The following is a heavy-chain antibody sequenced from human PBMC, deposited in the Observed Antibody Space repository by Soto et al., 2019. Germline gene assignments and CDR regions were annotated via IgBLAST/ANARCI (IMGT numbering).Heavy chain of an antibody. Sequence: SVKVSCKASGGTFSSYAISWVRQAPGQGLEWMGGIIPIFGTANYAQKFQGRVTITADESTSTAYMELSSLRSEDTAVYYCAREEYYYGSGSFYRFDPWGQGTLVTVSS. CDR2: IIPIFGTA. V-gene: IGHV1-69*13. J-gene: IGHJ5*02. CDR1: GGTFSSYA. D-gene: IGHD3-10*01. CDR3: AREEYYYGSGSFYRFDP.